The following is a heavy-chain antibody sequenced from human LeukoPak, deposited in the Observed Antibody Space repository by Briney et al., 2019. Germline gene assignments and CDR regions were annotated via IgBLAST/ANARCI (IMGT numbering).Heavy chain of an antibody. V-gene: IGHV1-69*13. Sequence: SVKVSCKASGGTFSSYAISWVRQAPGQGLEWMGGIIPIFGTANYAQKFQGRVTITADESTSTAYMELSSLRSEDTAVYYRARDHPPRRTTLTLIIWGQGTMVTVSS. CDR1: GGTFSSYA. J-gene: IGHJ3*02. D-gene: IGHD4-17*01. CDR3: ARDHPPRRTTLTLII. CDR2: IIPIFGTA.